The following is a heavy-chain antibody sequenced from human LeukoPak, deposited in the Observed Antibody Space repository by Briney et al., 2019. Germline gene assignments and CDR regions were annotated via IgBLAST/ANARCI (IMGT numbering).Heavy chain of an antibody. Sequence: SETLSLTCTVSGGSISSGDYYWSWIRQHPGTGLEWIGYIYYSGDTYYNPSLKSRVTMSVDTSKNQFSLKLSSVTAADTAVYYCARDLGYSSSPDYYYYGMDVWGQGTTVTVSS. D-gene: IGHD6-6*01. J-gene: IGHJ6*02. CDR2: IYYSGDT. CDR3: ARDLGYSSSPDYYYYGMDV. V-gene: IGHV4-31*02. CDR1: GGSISSGDYY.